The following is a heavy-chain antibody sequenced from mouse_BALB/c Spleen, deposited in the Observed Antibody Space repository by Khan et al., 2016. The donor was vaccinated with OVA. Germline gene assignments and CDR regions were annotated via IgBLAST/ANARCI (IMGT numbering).Heavy chain of an antibody. V-gene: IGHV3-2*02. CDR2: ISYSDFT. CDR3: ARSNYYGYYFDY. J-gene: IGHJ2*01. CDR1: GYSITSGYA. Sequence: EVQLQESGLGLVKPSQSLSLTCTVTGYSITSGYAWNWIRQFPGNKLEWMGYISYSDFTNYNPSLKSRISITRDTSKNQFFLQLSSVTTEDTATYYCARSNYYGYYFDYWGQGATLTVSS. D-gene: IGHD1-1*01.